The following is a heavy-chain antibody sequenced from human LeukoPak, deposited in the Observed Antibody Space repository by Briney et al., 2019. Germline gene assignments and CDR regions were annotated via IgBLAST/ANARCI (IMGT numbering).Heavy chain of an antibody. J-gene: IGHJ4*02. Sequence: SETLSLTCTVSGYSISSGYYWGWIRQPPGKGLEWIGSIYHSGSTYYNPSLKSRVTISVDTSKNQFSLKLSSVTAADTAVYYCASLSTGTLDYWGQGTLVTVSS. D-gene: IGHD1-7*01. CDR1: GYSISSGYY. V-gene: IGHV4-38-2*02. CDR3: ASLSTGTLDY. CDR2: IYHSGST.